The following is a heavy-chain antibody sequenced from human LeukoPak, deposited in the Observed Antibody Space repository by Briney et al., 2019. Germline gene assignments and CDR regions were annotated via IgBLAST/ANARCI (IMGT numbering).Heavy chain of an antibody. CDR2: INPNSGGT. CDR3: ARGREGASGALDY. CDR1: GYTFTVYY. D-gene: IGHD3-10*01. J-gene: IGHJ4*02. V-gene: IGHV1-2*04. Sequence: ASVKVSCKASGYTFTVYYMHWVRQAPGQGLEWVGWINPNSGGTNYAQKFQGWVTMTRDTSISTAYMELSRLRSDDTAVYYCARGREGASGALDYWGQGTLVTVSS.